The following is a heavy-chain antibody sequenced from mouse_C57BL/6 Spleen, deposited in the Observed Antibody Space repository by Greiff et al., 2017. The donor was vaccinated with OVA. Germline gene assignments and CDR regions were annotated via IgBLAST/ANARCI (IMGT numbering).Heavy chain of an antibody. CDR2: IDPENGDT. D-gene: IGHD2-14*01. Sequence: VQLQQSGAELVRPGASVKLSCTASGFNFKDDYMPWVKQRPEQGLEWIGWIDPENGDTEYASKFQGKATITAATSSNTAYLQLRSLTSEDTAVYYCTTGYRVAYWGQGTLVTVSA. V-gene: IGHV14-4*01. CDR1: GFNFKDDY. J-gene: IGHJ3*01. CDR3: TTGYRVAY.